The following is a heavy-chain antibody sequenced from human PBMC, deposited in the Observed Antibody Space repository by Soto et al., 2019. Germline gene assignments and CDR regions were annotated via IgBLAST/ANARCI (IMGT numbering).Heavy chain of an antibody. V-gene: IGHV4-30-2*06. CDR1: GGSVSSGGHS. CDR2: IYQSEYA. Sequence: PSETLSLTCVVSGGSVSSGGHSWSWIRQSPWKGLEWVGSIYQSEYAYYSPSLRSRVAISVDRSNNQVSLRMTSMTAADTAIYYCARGDTRLGELSHNYWGQGXLVTVYS. J-gene: IGHJ4*02. CDR3: ARGDTRLGELSHNY. D-gene: IGHD3-16*02.